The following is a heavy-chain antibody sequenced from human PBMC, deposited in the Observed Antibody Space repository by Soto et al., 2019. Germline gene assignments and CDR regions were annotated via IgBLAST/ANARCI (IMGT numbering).Heavy chain of an antibody. CDR2: INPSGGST. Sequence: ASVKVSCKASGYTFTSYYMHWVRPAPGQGLEWMGIINPSGGSTSYAQKFQGRVTMTRDTSTSTVYMELSSLRSEDTAVYYCARELTPSTAAPHYGMDVWGQGTTVTVSS. V-gene: IGHV1-46*01. CDR1: GYTFTSYY. J-gene: IGHJ6*02. D-gene: IGHD5-18*01. CDR3: ARELTPSTAAPHYGMDV.